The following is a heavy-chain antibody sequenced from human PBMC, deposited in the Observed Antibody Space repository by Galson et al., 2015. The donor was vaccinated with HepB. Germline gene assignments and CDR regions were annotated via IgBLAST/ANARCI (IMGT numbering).Heavy chain of an antibody. CDR1: GFTFRSYS. J-gene: IGHJ4*02. V-gene: IGHV3-64D*06. CDR3: VKGGCFEIRYFDWLSTRTPFDY. D-gene: IGHD3-9*01. CDR2: ISSNGGTT. Sequence: SLRLSCAASGFTFRSYSMHWVRQAPGKGLEYVSAISSNGGTTYYADSVKGRFTIVRDNSKNTLYLQMSSLRIEDTAVYYCVKGGCFEIRYFDWLSTRTPFDYWGQGTLVTVSS.